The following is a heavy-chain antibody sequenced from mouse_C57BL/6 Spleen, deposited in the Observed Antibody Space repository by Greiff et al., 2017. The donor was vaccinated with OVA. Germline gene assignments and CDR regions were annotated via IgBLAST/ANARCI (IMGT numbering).Heavy chain of an antibody. D-gene: IGHD1-1*01. CDR3: ARQLLRYYYAMDY. CDR1: GFTFSSYG. V-gene: IGHV5-6*01. CDR2: ISSGGSYT. Sequence: DVQLQESGGDLVKPGGSLKLSCAASGFTFSSYGMSWVRQTPDKRLEWVATISSGGSYTYYPDSVKGRFTISRDNAKNTLYLQMSSLKSEDTAMYYCARQLLRYYYAMDYWGKGTSVTVSS. J-gene: IGHJ4*01.